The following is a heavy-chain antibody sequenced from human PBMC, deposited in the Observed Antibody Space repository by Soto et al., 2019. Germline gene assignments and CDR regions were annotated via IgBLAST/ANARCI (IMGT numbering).Heavy chain of an antibody. D-gene: IGHD3-10*01. V-gene: IGHV3-23*01. J-gene: IGHJ4*02. Sequence: PGGSLSLSCAASGFTFSSYAMSWVRQAPGKGLEWVSAISGSGGSTYYADSVKGRFTISRDNSNNTLYLQMNSLRAEDTAVYYCAKDHYYGSGSYYLCFDFWGQGTLVTVSS. CDR1: GFTFSSYA. CDR2: ISGSGGST. CDR3: AKDHYYGSGSYYLCFDF.